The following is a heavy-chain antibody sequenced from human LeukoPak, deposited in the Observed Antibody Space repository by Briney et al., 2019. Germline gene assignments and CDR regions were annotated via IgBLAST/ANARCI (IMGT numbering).Heavy chain of an antibody. Sequence: GGSLRLSCAASGFTVSSNYMSWVRQAPGKGLEWASVIYSGGSTYYADSVKGRFTISRDKSKNTLYLQMNSLRAEDTAVYYCARDPDPEYYFDYWGQGTLVTVSS. CDR3: ARDPDPEYYFDY. CDR2: IYSGGST. CDR1: GFTVSSNY. V-gene: IGHV3-53*05. J-gene: IGHJ4*02.